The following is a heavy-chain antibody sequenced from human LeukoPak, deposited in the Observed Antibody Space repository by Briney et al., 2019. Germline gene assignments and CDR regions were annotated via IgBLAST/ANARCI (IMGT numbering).Heavy chain of an antibody. V-gene: IGHV1-46*01. Sequence: ASVKVSCKASGYTFIRYYIHWVRQAPGQGLEWMGIINPSGGSTSYAQKFQGRVTMTRDTSTSTVYMELSRLRSEDTAVYYCARGSYGDRIDYWGQGTLVSVSS. CDR3: ARGSYGDRIDY. CDR1: GYTFIRYY. D-gene: IGHD4-17*01. J-gene: IGHJ4*02. CDR2: INPSGGST.